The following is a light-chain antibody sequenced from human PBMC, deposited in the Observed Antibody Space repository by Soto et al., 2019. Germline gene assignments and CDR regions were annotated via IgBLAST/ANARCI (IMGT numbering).Light chain of an antibody. J-gene: IGLJ1*01. Sequence: QSVLTQPPSASGTPGQRFTISCSLSSSNSKSTYVYWYQQLPGTAPKLLIYRNDQRPSGVPDRFSGSKSGTSASLAISGLRSEDEADYYCATWDDSLSGYVFGTGTKLTVL. CDR1: SSNSKSTY. CDR2: RND. V-gene: IGLV1-47*01. CDR3: ATWDDSLSGYV.